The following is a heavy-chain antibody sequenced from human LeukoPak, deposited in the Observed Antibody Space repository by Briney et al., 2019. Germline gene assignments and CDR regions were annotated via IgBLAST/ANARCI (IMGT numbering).Heavy chain of an antibody. D-gene: IGHD1-1*01. CDR2: IDGSSNTI. J-gene: IGHJ4*02. V-gene: IGHV3-48*04. CDR3: ADNLSW. Sequence: GGSLRLSCAASGLTFISHSMNWVRQAPGKGLEWISYIDGSSNTIYYADSVKGRFTISRDNAKNSLYLQMNSLRAEDTAVYYCADNLSWWGQGTLVTVSS. CDR1: GLTFISHS.